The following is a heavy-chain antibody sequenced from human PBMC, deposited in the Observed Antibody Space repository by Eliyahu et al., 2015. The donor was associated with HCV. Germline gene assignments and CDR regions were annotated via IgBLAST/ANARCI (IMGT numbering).Heavy chain of an antibody. V-gene: IGHV2-5*02. CDR1: GFSLSTSGVG. CDR2: IYWDDDK. CDR3: AHLTGFDWFDP. D-gene: IGHD7-27*01. Sequence: QITLKESGPTLVKPTQTLTLTCTFSGFSLSTSGVGVGWIRQPPGKALEWLALIYWDDDKRLSPSPKSRLTITKDTSKNQVVLTMTNMDPVDTATYYCAHLTGFDWFDPWGQGTLVTVSS. J-gene: IGHJ5*02.